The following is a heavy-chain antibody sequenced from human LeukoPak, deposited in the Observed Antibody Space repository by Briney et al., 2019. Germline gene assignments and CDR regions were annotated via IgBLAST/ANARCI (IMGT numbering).Heavy chain of an antibody. D-gene: IGHD3-10*01. V-gene: IGHV1-2*02. CDR2: INPNSGGT. CDR1: GYTFTGYY. CDR3: ASDGEYGSGSYSTDYFDY. J-gene: IGHJ4*02. Sequence: GASVKVSCKASGYTFTGYYMHWVRQAPGQGLEWMGWINPNSGGTNYAQKFQGRVTMTRDTSISTAYMELSRLRSDDTAVYYCASDGEYGSGSYSTDYFDYWGQGTLVTVSS.